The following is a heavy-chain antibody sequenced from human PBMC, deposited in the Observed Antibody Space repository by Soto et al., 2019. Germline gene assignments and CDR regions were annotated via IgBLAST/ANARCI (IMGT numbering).Heavy chain of an antibody. D-gene: IGHD3-3*01. J-gene: IGHJ3*02. CDR3: ARGEGDSYYDFWSGRRNMDAFDI. V-gene: IGHV1-2*04. Sequence: GASVKASSKASGYTFTCHYMQSLRQAPGQGLEWMGWINPNSGGTNYAQKFQGWVTMTRDTSISTAYMELSRLRSDDTAVYYCARGEGDSYYDFWSGRRNMDAFDIWGQGTMVTVSS. CDR1: GYTFTCHY. CDR2: INPNSGGT.